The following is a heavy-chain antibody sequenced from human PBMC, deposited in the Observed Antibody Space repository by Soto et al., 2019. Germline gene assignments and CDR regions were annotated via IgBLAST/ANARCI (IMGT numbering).Heavy chain of an antibody. Sequence: QVQLVQSGAEVKKTGASEKVSCKASGYTFTSYYIHWVRQAPGQGLEWMGIINPSGTSTSYAQKFQGRLTLTRDTSTSTVYIELSSLRSDDTAFYFCARDHYDSGGYYGYWGQGTLVTVSS. J-gene: IGHJ4*02. CDR2: INPSGTST. V-gene: IGHV1-46*03. CDR1: GYTFTSYY. CDR3: ARDHYDSGGYYGY. D-gene: IGHD3-22*01.